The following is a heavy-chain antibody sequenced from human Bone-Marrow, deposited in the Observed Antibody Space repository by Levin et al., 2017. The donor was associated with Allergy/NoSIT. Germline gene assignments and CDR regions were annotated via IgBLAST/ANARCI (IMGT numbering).Heavy chain of an antibody. CDR1: GYTLTNYH. CDR3: ARDLNLVVTAIDYGMDV. CDR2: INPTTGGT. Sequence: EASVKVSCKASGYTLTNYHMHWVRQAPGQGLEWMGIINPTTGGTSYAPKFQGRVTIPRDTTTSTVSVEASGLRSEDTAVYYCARDLNLVVTAIDYGMDVWGQGTTVTVSS. D-gene: IGHD2-21*02. V-gene: IGHV1-46*01. J-gene: IGHJ6*02.